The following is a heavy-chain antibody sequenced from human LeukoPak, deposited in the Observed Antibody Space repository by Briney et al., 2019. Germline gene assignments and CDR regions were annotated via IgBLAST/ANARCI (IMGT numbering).Heavy chain of an antibody. CDR3: AKDAGPQQLVFFDS. J-gene: IGHJ4*02. Sequence: GGSLRLSCAASGFTFTTYWMHWVRQAPGKGLVWVSHINSDGSITSYADSVKGRFTISRDNSRSTLYLQMNSLRAEDTAVYYCAKDAGPQQLVFFDSWGQGTLVTVSS. V-gene: IGHV3-74*01. CDR1: GFTFTTYW. D-gene: IGHD6-6*01. CDR2: INSDGSIT.